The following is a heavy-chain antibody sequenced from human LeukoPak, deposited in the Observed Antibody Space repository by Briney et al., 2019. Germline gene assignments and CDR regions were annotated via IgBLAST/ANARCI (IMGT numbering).Heavy chain of an antibody. V-gene: IGHV4-38-2*01. CDR2: IHQSGSA. Sequence: SETLSLTCAVSGYSISSGYYWGWIRPPPGKGLEWIGSIHQSGSAYYNPSLKSRLTISVDTSKNQFSLKLRSVTAADTAVYYCARHEGYCSSNSCYRGWFDPWGQGTLVIVSS. CDR1: GYSISSGYY. D-gene: IGHD2-2*01. J-gene: IGHJ5*02. CDR3: ARHEGYCSSNSCYRGWFDP.